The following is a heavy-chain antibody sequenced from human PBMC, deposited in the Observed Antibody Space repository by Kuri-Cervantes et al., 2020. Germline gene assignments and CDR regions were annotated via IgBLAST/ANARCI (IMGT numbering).Heavy chain of an antibody. Sequence: SGPTLVKPTQALTLTCTFSGFSLSTSGVGVGWIRQPPGKALEWLALIYWDDDKRYSPSLKSRLTITKDTSKNQVVLTMTNMDPVDTATYYCAQQLGVDAFDIWGQGTMVTVSS. CDR2: IYWDDDK. CDR1: GFSLSTSGVG. D-gene: IGHD3-16*01. J-gene: IGHJ3*02. CDR3: AQQLGVDAFDI. V-gene: IGHV2-5*02.